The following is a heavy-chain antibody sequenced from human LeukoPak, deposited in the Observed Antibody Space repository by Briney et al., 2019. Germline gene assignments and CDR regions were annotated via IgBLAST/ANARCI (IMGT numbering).Heavy chain of an antibody. CDR3: ARDRDYYDSSGYYWDDAFDI. Sequence: GGSLRLSCAAPGFTFSSYWMSWVRQAPGKGLEWVANIKQDGSEKYYVDSVKGRFTISRDNAKNSLYLQMNSLRAEDTAVYYCARDRDYYDSSGYYWDDAFDIWGQGTMVTVSS. D-gene: IGHD3-22*01. V-gene: IGHV3-7*01. CDR1: GFTFSSYW. CDR2: IKQDGSEK. J-gene: IGHJ3*02.